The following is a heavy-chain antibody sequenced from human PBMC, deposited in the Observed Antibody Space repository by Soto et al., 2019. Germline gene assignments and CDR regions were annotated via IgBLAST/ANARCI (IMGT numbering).Heavy chain of an antibody. V-gene: IGHV1-69*02. CDR1: GGTFSSYT. D-gene: IGHD5-12*01. CDR2: IIPILGIA. CDR3: ARCGSGYVHDY. Sequence: QVQLVQSGAEVKKPGSSVKVSCKASGGTFSSYTISWVRQAPGQGLEWMGRIIPILGIANYAQKCQGRVTITADKSTSTAYMELSSLRSEDTAVYYCARCGSGYVHDYWGQGTLVTVSS. J-gene: IGHJ4*02.